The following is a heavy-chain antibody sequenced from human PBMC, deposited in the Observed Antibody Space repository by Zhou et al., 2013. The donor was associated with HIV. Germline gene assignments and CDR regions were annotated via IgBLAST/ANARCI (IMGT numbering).Heavy chain of an antibody. D-gene: IGHD2-15*01. CDR2: INPKPGGT. CDR1: GYTFTSYG. J-gene: IGHJ2*01. Sequence: QVQLVQSGPEVKKPGASVRVSCKASGYTFTSYGISWVRQAPGQGLEWMGWINPKPGGTYYAQKFQGRVTMTRDTSTSTVYMELTSLTSEDTAVYYCARDLEVVFISGHDWYFDLWAVAPGHGLF. CDR3: ARDLEVVFISGHDWYFDL. V-gene: IGHV1-18*01.